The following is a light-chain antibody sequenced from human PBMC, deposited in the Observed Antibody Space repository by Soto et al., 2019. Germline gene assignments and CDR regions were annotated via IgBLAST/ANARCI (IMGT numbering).Light chain of an antibody. CDR1: QYINTR. J-gene: IGKJ4*01. CDR3: QQSYNTPLT. CDR2: TAS. Sequence: TQSPATLSSFPGDRVTLSCRASQYINTRLAWYQQTPGKAPKLLIYTASTLQSGVPSRFSGSGSGTDFTLTISSLQPEDFATFYCQQSYNTPLTFGGGTKVDIK. V-gene: IGKV1-39*01.